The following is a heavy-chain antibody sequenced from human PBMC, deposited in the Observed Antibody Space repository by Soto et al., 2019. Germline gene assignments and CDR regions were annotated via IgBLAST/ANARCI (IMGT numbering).Heavy chain of an antibody. CDR3: AKVLGASGSGFYYGSYDS. CDR1: GFTFSDYA. J-gene: IGHJ4*02. Sequence: WGSLRLSCVASGFTFSDYAINWVRQAPGKGLEWVSSISGGGDRAKYADSVKGRFAMSRDNSKDTAYLEMNSLRVDDTAVYYCAKVLGASGSGFYYGSYDSWGQGTLVTVSS. D-gene: IGHD3-22*01. V-gene: IGHV3-23*01. CDR2: ISGGGDRA.